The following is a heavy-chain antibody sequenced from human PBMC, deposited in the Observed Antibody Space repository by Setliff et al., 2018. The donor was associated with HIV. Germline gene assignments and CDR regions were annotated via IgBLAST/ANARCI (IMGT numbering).Heavy chain of an antibody. CDR3: ARARTDYYDRRRRCHYYIDV. CDR1: GYTFSSYD. D-gene: IGHD3-22*01. Sequence: ASVKVSCKPSGYTFSSYDINWVRQAAGQGLEWMGWMNPDSRNTGYAQRFEGRVTLTWDTSISTAYLELNHLKSDDTAVYYCARARTDYYDRRRRCHYYIDVWARGATVTVSS. V-gene: IGHV1-8*02. CDR2: MNPDSRNT. J-gene: IGHJ6*03.